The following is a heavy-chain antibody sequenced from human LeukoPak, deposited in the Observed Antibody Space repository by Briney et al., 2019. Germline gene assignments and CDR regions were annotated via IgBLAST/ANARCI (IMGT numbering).Heavy chain of an antibody. CDR2: ISAYNGNT. CDR3: ARERGATILYYFDY. Sequence: SVKVSCKASGYTFTSYGISWVRQAPGQGLEWMGWISAYNGNTNYAQKLQGRVTMTTDTSTSTAYMELRSLRSDDTAVYYCARERGATILYYFDYWGQGTLVTVSS. J-gene: IGHJ4*02. V-gene: IGHV1-18*01. CDR1: GYTFTSYG. D-gene: IGHD5-12*01.